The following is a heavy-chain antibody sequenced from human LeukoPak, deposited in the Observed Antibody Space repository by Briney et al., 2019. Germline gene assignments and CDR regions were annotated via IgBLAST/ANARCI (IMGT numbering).Heavy chain of an antibody. Sequence: GGSLRLSCSASGFTFSSYWMHWVRQAPGKGLVWVSRINSDGSSTSYADSVKGRFTISRDNAKNTLYLQMNSLRAEDTAVYYCARVTSLVVPAAITDYWGQGTLVTVSS. V-gene: IGHV3-74*01. CDR3: ARVTSLVVPAAITDY. CDR2: INSDGSST. CDR1: GFTFSSYW. J-gene: IGHJ4*02. D-gene: IGHD2-2*01.